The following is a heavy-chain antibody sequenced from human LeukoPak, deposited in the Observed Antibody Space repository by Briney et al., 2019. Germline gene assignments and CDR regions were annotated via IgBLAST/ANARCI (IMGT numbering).Heavy chain of an antibody. V-gene: IGHV6-1*01. CDR1: GDSVSSNSAA. D-gene: IGHD4-17*01. CDR2: TYYRSKWYN. Sequence: SQTLSLTCAISGDSVSSNSAAWTWIRQSPSRGLEWLGRTYYRSKWYNDYAVSVKSRITINPDTSKNQFSLQLNSVTPEDTAVYYCARVSPNTVTTLQYFDYWGQGTLVTVSS. J-gene: IGHJ4*02. CDR3: ARVSPNTVTTLQYFDY.